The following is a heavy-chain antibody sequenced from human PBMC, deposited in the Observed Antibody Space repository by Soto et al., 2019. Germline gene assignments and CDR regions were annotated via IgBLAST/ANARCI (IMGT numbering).Heavy chain of an antibody. CDR3: ARGGSWEGGRYYYYGMDV. Sequence: GGSLRLSCAASGFTFSSYDMHWVRQATGKGLEWVSAIGTAGDAYYPGSVKGRFTISRENAKNSLYLQMNSLRAGDTAVYYCARGGSWEGGRYYYYGMDVWGQGTTVTVSS. V-gene: IGHV3-13*01. CDR2: IGTAGDA. J-gene: IGHJ6*02. CDR1: GFTFSSYD. D-gene: IGHD6-13*01.